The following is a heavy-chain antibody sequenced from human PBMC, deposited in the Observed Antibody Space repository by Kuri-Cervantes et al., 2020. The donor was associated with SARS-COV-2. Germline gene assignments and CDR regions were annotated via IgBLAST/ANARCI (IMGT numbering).Heavy chain of an antibody. CDR2: IRYDGSNK. J-gene: IGHJ4*02. CDR3: ARGGDHRTTVTTKTYYFDY. V-gene: IGHV3-30*02. Sequence: GESLKISCEASGFTFSRSAMSWVRQAPGKGLGWVAFIRYDGSNKYYADSVKGRFTISRDNSKNTLYLQMNSLRAEDTAVYYCARGGDHRTTVTTKTYYFDYWGQGTLVTVSS. D-gene: IGHD4-17*01. CDR1: GFTFSRSA.